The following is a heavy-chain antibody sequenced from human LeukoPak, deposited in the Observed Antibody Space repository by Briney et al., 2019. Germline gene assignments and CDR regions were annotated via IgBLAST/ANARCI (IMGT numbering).Heavy chain of an antibody. D-gene: IGHD4-17*01. J-gene: IGHJ4*02. Sequence: ASEKVSCKASGYTFTGYYMHWVRQAPGQGLEWTGWINPNSGGTNYAKKFQGRVTMTRDTSISTAYMELSRLRSDDTAVYYCARGYGDYGEGYWGQGTLVTVSS. CDR3: ARGYGDYGEGY. CDR1: GYTFTGYY. V-gene: IGHV1-2*02. CDR2: INPNSGGT.